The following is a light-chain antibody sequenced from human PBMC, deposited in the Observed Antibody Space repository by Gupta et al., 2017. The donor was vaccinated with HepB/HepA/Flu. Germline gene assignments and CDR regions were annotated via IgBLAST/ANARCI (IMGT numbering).Light chain of an antibody. Sequence: QSALTQPASVSGSPGQSITISCAGTSSDVGSYKYVSWYQQHPGKAPKLIIYDVSNRPSGVSNRFSGSKSGNTASLTISGLQAEDEGDYYCNSYTGSNTLVVFGGGTKLTVL. CDR2: DVS. CDR3: NSYTGSNTLVV. J-gene: IGLJ2*01. V-gene: IGLV2-14*03. CDR1: SSDVGSYKY.